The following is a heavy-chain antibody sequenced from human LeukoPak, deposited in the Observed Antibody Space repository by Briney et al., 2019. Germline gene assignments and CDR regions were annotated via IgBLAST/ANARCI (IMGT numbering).Heavy chain of an antibody. CDR1: GFTFSSYW. CDR3: ASMGIAAAGLSYYFDY. J-gene: IGHJ4*02. Sequence: HPGGSLRLSCAASGFTFSSYWMSWVRQAPGKWLEWVANIKQDGSEIYYVDSVKGRFTISRDNAKNSLYLQMNSLRAEDTAVYYCASMGIAAAGLSYYFDYWGQGTLVTVSS. CDR2: IKQDGSEI. V-gene: IGHV3-7*01. D-gene: IGHD6-13*01.